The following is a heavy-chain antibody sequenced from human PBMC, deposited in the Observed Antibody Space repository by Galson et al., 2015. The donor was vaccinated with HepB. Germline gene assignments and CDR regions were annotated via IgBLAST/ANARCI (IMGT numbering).Heavy chain of an antibody. CDR3: AKTPFLRMAYYDCSGYYPFDY. D-gene: IGHD3-22*01. J-gene: IGHJ4*02. Sequence: SLRLSCAASGFTFSSYAMSWVRQAPGKGLEWVSAISGSGGSTYYADSVKGRFTISRDNSKSTLYLQMNSLRAEDTAVYYCAKTPFLRMAYYDCSGYYPFDYWGQGTLVTVSS. CDR1: GFTFSSYA. CDR2: ISGSGGST. V-gene: IGHV3-23*01.